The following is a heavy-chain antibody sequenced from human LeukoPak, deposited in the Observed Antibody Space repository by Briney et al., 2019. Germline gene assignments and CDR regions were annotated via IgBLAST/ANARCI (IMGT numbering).Heavy chain of an antibody. V-gene: IGHV1-69*13. Sequence: GASVKVSCKASGGTLSSYAISWVRQAPGQGLEWMGGIIPIFGTANYAQKFQGRVTITADESTSTAYMELSSLRSEDTAVYYCARVLPHDAFDIWGQGTMVTVSS. CDR3: ARVLPHDAFDI. J-gene: IGHJ3*02. CDR2: IIPIFGTA. CDR1: GGTLSSYA.